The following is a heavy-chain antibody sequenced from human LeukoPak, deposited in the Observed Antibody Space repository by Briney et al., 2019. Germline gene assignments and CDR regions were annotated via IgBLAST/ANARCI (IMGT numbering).Heavy chain of an antibody. J-gene: IGHJ5*02. Sequence: GRSLRLSCAASGFTFSSYAIHWVRQAPGKGLEWVTLISNDGSKKSYADSVKGRFIISRDNSKNTLYLQMNSLRAEDTAVYYCAKARRRVVPAAINTGFDPWGQGTLVTVSS. CDR2: ISNDGSKK. CDR1: GFTFSSYA. CDR3: AKARRRVVPAAINTGFDP. D-gene: IGHD2-2*01. V-gene: IGHV3-30*07.